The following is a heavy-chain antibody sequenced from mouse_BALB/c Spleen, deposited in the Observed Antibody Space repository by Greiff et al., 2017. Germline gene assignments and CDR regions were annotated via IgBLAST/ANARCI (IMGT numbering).Heavy chain of an antibody. CDR1: GYTFTSYW. Sequence: QVQLQQSGAELVKPGASVKLSCKTSGYTFTSYWIQWVKQRPGQGLGWIGEIFPGTGTTYYNEKFKGKATLTIDTSSSTAYMQLSSLTSEDSAVYFCARSRRQLGLVYAMDYWGQGTSVTVSS. CDR2: IFPGTGTT. D-gene: IGHD3-2*01. V-gene: IGHV1S132*01. J-gene: IGHJ4*01. CDR3: ARSRRQLGLVYAMDY.